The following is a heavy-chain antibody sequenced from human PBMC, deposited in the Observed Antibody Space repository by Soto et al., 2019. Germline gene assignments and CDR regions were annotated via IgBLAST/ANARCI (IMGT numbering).Heavy chain of an antibody. CDR2: IRNGGTHM. J-gene: IGHJ3*02. V-gene: IGHV3-11*01. Sequence: VQLEESGGGLVKPGGSLRLSCAASGLTFRENYMSWIRQAPGKGLEWVSYIRNGGTHMYYADSVKGRFTISRDDAKNSLYLQMNSLRAEDTAVYYCAKFFGAFDIWGQGIMVTVSS. D-gene: IGHD3-10*01. CDR3: AKFFGAFDI. CDR1: GLTFRENY.